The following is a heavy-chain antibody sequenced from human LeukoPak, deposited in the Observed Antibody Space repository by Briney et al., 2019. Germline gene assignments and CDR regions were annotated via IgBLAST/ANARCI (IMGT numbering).Heavy chain of an antibody. J-gene: IGHJ3*02. CDR2: ISLSGHT. CDR3: ARQVATKGEWAFDI. D-gene: IGHD5-12*01. Sequence: SETLSLTCSVSSYSIPIGYYWGWIRQPPGKGLEWIGSISLSGHTYYNSSLKSRVTISVDTFKNQFSLKLTSVTAADTAVYYCARQVATKGEWAFDIWGQGAMVIASS. CDR1: SYSIPIGYY. V-gene: IGHV4-38-2*02.